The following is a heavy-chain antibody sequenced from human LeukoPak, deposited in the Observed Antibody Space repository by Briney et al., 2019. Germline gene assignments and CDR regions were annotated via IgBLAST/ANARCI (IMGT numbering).Heavy chain of an antibody. CDR1: GGSFSGYY. J-gene: IGHJ3*02. CDR3: ARLNYDLAFDI. Sequence: SETLSLTCAVYGGSFSGYYWSWIRQPPGKGLEWIGEINHSGTTVDNPSLKSRLTISVDTSKNQFSLNLSSATAADTAVYYCARLNYDLAFDIWGQGTMVAVSS. CDR2: INHSGTT. D-gene: IGHD3-22*01. V-gene: IGHV4-34*01.